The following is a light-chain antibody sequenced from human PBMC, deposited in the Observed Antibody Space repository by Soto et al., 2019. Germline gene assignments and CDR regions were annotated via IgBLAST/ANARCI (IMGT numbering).Light chain of an antibody. CDR3: CLYAVTFYV. CDR1: SSDVGTYDF. CDR2: GVS. J-gene: IGLJ1*01. Sequence: QSALTQPRSVSGSPGQSVTISCTGTSSDVGTYDFVSWYQQHPGKAPRLMIFGVSERPSGVPDRFYGSKSGNTASMTISGLQAEDEDDYYCCLYAVTFYVFGTGTKVTVL. V-gene: IGLV2-11*01.